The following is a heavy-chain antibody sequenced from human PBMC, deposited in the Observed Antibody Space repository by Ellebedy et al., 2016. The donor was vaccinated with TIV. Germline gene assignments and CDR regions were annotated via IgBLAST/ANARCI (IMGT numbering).Heavy chain of an antibody. D-gene: IGHD4-11*01. Sequence: AASVKVSCKTSGYSFTGYYIHWVRQAPGQGPEWVGWINPDNGVTVYEQKLQGRVTITGDPSISTVYMELSSLRSDDTAIYYCVRDLTNPVTGDYWGQGTLVFVSS. CDR2: INPDNGVT. CDR1: GYSFTGYY. J-gene: IGHJ4*02. CDR3: VRDLTNPVTGDY. V-gene: IGHV1-2*02.